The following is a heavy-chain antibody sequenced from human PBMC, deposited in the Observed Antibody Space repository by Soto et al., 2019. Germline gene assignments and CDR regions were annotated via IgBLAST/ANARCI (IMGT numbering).Heavy chain of an antibody. D-gene: IGHD1-20*01. Sequence: PSETLSLTCTVSGGSVSSSTYYWGWIRQPPGKGLEWIGSIYYSGSANINPSLQSRVTISVDTSKNQFSLKLSSVTAADTALYYCASLQYNWHNHFDSWGQGTLVTVSS. CDR1: GGSVSSSTYY. V-gene: IGHV4-39*01. CDR2: IYYSGSA. J-gene: IGHJ4*02. CDR3: ASLQYNWHNHFDS.